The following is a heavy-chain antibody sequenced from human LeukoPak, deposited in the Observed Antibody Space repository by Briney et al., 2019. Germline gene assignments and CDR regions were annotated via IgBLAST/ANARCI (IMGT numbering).Heavy chain of an antibody. CDR3: AREFYYDSSGYYVLQPALDY. J-gene: IGHJ4*02. V-gene: IGHV1-18*01. CDR2: ISTNNGNT. D-gene: IGHD3-22*01. Sequence: ASVKVSCKASGYTFSSYSITWVRQAPGQGLECMGWISTNNGNTNYAQNLQGRVTMTTDTSTSTAYMELRSLRSDDTAVYYCAREFYYDSSGYYVLQPALDYWGQGTLVTVSS. CDR1: GYTFSSYS.